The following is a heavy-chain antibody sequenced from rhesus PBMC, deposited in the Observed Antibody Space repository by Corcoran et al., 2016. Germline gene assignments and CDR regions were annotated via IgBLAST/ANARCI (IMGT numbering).Heavy chain of an antibody. Sequence: QVQLVQSGAEVKKPGSSVKVSCKASGYTFTDYYIHWVRQAPRQGLEWMGWISPYNGNTKYAQKVQGRVTMTRDTSTSTAYMELSSLRSEDTAVYYCARGPGIAVAGRYFDYWGQGVLVTVSS. CDR1: GYTFTDYY. V-gene: IGHV1S2*01. CDR2: ISPYNGNT. J-gene: IGHJ4*01. CDR3: ARGPGIAVAGRYFDY. D-gene: IGHD6-37*01.